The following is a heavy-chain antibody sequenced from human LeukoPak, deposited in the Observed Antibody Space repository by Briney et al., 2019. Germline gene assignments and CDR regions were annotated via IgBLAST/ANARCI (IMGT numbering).Heavy chain of an antibody. CDR1: GGXFSGYY. CDR3: ARESVSYSSSWYFDY. D-gene: IGHD6-13*01. CDR2: INHSGST. Sequence: SETLSLTCAVYGGXFSGYYCSWIRQPPGKGLEWIGEINHSGSTNSNPSLKSRVTISVDTSKNQFSLKLSSVTAADTAVYYCARESVSYSSSWYFDYWGQGTLVTVSS. V-gene: IGHV4-34*01. J-gene: IGHJ4*02.